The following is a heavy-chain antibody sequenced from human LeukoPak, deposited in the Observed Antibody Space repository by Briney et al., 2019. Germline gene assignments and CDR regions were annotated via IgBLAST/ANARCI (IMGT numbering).Heavy chain of an antibody. Sequence: GGSLRLSCAASGCTFSSYAMSWVRQAPGKGLEWVSAISGNGGSTYYADSVKGRFTISRDNSKNTLYLQMNSLRAEDTAVYYCAKGVYCSSTSCPYYYYGMDVWGQGTTVTVSS. CDR3: AKGVYCSSTSCPYYYYGMDV. J-gene: IGHJ6*02. V-gene: IGHV3-23*01. CDR1: GCTFSSYA. CDR2: ISGNGGST. D-gene: IGHD2-2*01.